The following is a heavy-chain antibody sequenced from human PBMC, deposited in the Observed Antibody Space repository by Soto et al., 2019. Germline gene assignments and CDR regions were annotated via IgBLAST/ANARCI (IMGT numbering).Heavy chain of an antibody. J-gene: IGHJ4*02. CDR2: INAGNGNT. CDR3: ARAAYYYESSGYYPGDY. V-gene: IGHV1-3*01. Sequence: GASVKVSCKASGYSFTTYAIHWVRQAPGQRLEWMGWINAGNGNTKYSQKFQGRVTITRDTSASTVYMEVSSLRSEDTAVYYCARAAYYYESSGYYPGDYWGQGTLVTVSS. CDR1: GYSFTTYA. D-gene: IGHD3-22*01.